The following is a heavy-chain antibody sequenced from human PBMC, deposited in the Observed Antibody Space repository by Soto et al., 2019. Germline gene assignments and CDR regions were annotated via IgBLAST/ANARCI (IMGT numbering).Heavy chain of an antibody. CDR2: IYWDNDR. D-gene: IGHD2-15*01. J-gene: IGHJ5*01. CDR3: AHRFTYSGSWDVSWFDS. V-gene: IGHV2-5*02. Sequence: QITLKESGPTLVEPTQTLTLTCSFSGFSLTNSGVGVGWFRQAPGKALECLGIIYWDNDRRYNPSLKTRLTITKDTSKNQVVLTMTYMEPVDTGTYYCAHRFTYSGSWDVSWFDSWGQGTPVTVS. CDR1: GFSLTNSGVG.